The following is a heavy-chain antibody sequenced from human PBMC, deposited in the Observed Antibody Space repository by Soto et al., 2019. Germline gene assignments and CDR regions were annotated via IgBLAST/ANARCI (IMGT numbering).Heavy chain of an antibody. CDR3: ASWLKEAGIGVNYSYGMDV. CDR1: GGTFSNYA. Sequence: QVQLVQSGAEVKKPGSSVKVYGKASGGTFSNYAFSWVRQAPGQGLEWLGGLMPIFGRADYAQQFRARVTITADESTSTEHMVLSSLRSEDTAVYYCASWLKEAGIGVNYSYGMDVWGQGTMGTVSS. CDR2: LMPIFGRA. D-gene: IGHD6-19*01. J-gene: IGHJ6*02. V-gene: IGHV1-69*12.